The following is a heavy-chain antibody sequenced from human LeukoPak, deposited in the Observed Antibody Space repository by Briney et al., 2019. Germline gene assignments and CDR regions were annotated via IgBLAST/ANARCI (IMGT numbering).Heavy chain of an antibody. CDR3: ARASYSSGWYFIH. CDR2: IYHSGST. Sequence: SETLSLTCAVSGYSISSGYYWGWIRQPPGKALEWIGSIYHSGSTYYNPSLKSRVTISVDTSKNQFSLKLSSVTAADTAVYYCARASYSSGWYFIHWGQGTLVTVSS. D-gene: IGHD6-19*01. CDR1: GYSISSGYY. V-gene: IGHV4-38-2*01. J-gene: IGHJ4*02.